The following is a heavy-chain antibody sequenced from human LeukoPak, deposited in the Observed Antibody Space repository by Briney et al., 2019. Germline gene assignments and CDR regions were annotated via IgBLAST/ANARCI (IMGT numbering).Heavy chain of an antibody. V-gene: IGHV1-2*02. J-gene: IGHJ4*02. CDR1: GYTFTSYG. CDR3: ARALYTSRSYLATFSPTNFDY. CDR2: INPNTGGT. D-gene: IGHD6-13*01. Sequence: ASVKVSCKASGYTFTSYGISWVRQAPGQGLEWMGWINPNTGGTNYAQKFQGRVTMTRDTSISTPYMELSWLRSDDTAVYYCARALYTSRSYLATFSPTNFDYWGQGTLVTVSS.